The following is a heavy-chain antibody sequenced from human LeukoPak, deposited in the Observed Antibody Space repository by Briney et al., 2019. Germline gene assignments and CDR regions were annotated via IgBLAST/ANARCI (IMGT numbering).Heavy chain of an antibody. D-gene: IGHD3-3*01. V-gene: IGHV3-21*01. Sequence: GGSLRLSCAASGFTFSSYSMDWVRQAPGKGLEWVSSISSSSSYIYYADSVKGRFTISRDNAKNSLYLQMNSLRAEDTAVYYCAREGNPFLEWLSDYMDVWGKGTTVTVSS. J-gene: IGHJ6*03. CDR1: GFTFSSYS. CDR2: ISSSSSYI. CDR3: AREGNPFLEWLSDYMDV.